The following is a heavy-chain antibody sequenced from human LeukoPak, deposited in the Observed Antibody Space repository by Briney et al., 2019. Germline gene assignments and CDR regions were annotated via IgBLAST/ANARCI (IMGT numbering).Heavy chain of an antibody. J-gene: IGHJ4*02. CDR3: AKALLRLGELSFSLFDY. CDR2: ISYDGSNK. D-gene: IGHD3-16*02. CDR1: GFTFSSYG. Sequence: GGSLRLSCAASGFTFSSYGMHWVRQAPGKGLEWVAVISYDGSNKYYADSVKGRFTISRDNSKNTLYLQTNSLRAEDTAVYYCAKALLRLGELSFSLFDYWGQGTLVTVSS. V-gene: IGHV3-30*18.